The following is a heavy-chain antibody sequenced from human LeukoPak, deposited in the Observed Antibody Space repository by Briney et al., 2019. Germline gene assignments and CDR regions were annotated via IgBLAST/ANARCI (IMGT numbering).Heavy chain of an antibody. CDR2: IRYDGSNK. CDR3: AKDFYGDYSGSCFDY. D-gene: IGHD4-17*01. Sequence: PGGYLRLYCAASGFTFSSYDMHWVRQAPGQGLEWVAFIRYDGSNKYYADSVKGRFTISRDNSKNTLYLQMNSLRAEDTAVYYCAKDFYGDYSGSCFDYWGQGTLVTVSS. V-gene: IGHV3-30*02. CDR1: GFTFSSYD. J-gene: IGHJ4*02.